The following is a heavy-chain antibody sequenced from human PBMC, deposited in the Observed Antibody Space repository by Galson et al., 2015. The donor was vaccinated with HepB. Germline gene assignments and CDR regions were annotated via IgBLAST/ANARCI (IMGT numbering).Heavy chain of an antibody. V-gene: IGHV1-46*01. J-gene: IGHJ4*02. Sequence: SVKVSCKASGYTFTSYYMHWVRQAPGQGLEWMGIINPSGGSTSYAQKFQGRVTMTRDTSTSTVYMELSSLRSEDTAVYYCARPSVGARGGGEFDYWGQGTLVTVSS. CDR1: GYTFTSYY. CDR2: INPSGGST. D-gene: IGHD1-26*01. CDR3: ARPSVGARGGGEFDY.